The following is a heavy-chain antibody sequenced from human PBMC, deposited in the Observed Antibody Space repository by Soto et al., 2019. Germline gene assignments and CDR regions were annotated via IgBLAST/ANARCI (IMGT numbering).Heavy chain of an antibody. D-gene: IGHD5-12*01. V-gene: IGHV4-39*01. Sequence: SETLSLTCTVSGGSIRSSSHYWGWIRQPPGKGLEWIGSIYYSGSTYYNPSLKSRVTISVDTSKNQFSLKLSSVTAADTAVYYCASLRSGYDLGRFDPWGQGTLVTVSS. CDR2: IYYSGST. CDR1: GGSIRSSSHY. J-gene: IGHJ5*02. CDR3: ASLRSGYDLGRFDP.